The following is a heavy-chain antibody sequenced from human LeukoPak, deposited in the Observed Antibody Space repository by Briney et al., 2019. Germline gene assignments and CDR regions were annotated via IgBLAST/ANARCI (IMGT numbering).Heavy chain of an antibody. CDR3: ARADIVVVPAASYFYYYMDV. CDR1: GGSFGGSY. Sequence: SETLSLTCAVYGGSFGGSYWSWIRQPPGRGMEWIGEINHSESTNYNPSLKSRVTISVDTSKNQFSLRLSSVTAADTAVYYSARADIVVVPAASYFYYYMDVWGKGTTVTVSS. V-gene: IGHV4-34*01. J-gene: IGHJ6*03. CDR2: INHSEST. D-gene: IGHD2-2*01.